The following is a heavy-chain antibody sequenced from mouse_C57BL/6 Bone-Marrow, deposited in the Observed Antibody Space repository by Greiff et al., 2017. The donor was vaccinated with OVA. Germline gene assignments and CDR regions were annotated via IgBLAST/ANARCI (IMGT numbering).Heavy chain of an antibody. CDR1: GYTFTSYW. CDR3: ARGWGYYYGSSFDY. CDR2: IDPSDSYT. Sequence: VQLQQPGAELVMPGASVKLSCKASGYTFTSYWMHWVKQRPGQGLEWIGEIDPSDSYTNYNQKFKGKSTLTLDKSSSTAYMQLSSLTSEDSAVYYCARGWGYYYGSSFDYWGQGTTLTVSS. D-gene: IGHD1-1*01. V-gene: IGHV1-69*01. J-gene: IGHJ2*01.